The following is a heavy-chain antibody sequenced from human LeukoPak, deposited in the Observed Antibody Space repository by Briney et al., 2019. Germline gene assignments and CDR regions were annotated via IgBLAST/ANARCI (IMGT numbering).Heavy chain of an antibody. CDR1: GFSLSTSGVG. D-gene: IGHD5-12*01. CDR3: AHSSSGYAFDY. J-gene: IGHJ4*02. CDR2: IYWDDDK. Sequence: SGPTLVKPTQTLTLTCTFSGFSLSTSGVGVGWIRRPPGKALEWLALIYWDDDKRYSPSLKSRLTITKDTPKNQVVLAMTNMDPVDTATYYCAHSSSGYAFDYWGQGTLVTVSS. V-gene: IGHV2-5*02.